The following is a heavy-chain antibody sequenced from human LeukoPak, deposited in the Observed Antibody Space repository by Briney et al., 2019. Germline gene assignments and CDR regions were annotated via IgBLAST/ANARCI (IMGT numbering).Heavy chain of an antibody. V-gene: IGHV3-11*06. Sequence: GGSLRLSCAASGFILRDYYMSWIRQAPGKGLEWVSYISSSSSYTINADSVKGRFTVFRDNAKNLVFLQMNRLRAEDTAVYYCARDRGDSGSSDYWGQGTLVTVSS. D-gene: IGHD3-10*01. J-gene: IGHJ4*02. CDR3: ARDRGDSGSSDY. CDR1: GFILRDYY. CDR2: ISSSSSYT.